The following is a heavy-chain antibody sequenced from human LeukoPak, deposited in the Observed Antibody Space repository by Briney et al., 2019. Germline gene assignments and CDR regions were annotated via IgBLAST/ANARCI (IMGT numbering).Heavy chain of an antibody. Sequence: PGGSLRLSCAASGFTFSSYAMHWVRQAPGKGLEWLAVISYDGSNKYYADSVKGRFTISRDNSKDTLYLQMNSLRAEDTAVYYCARANPDYYYDTSGSGGFDYWGQGTLVTVSS. CDR2: ISYDGSNK. CDR1: GFTFSSYA. J-gene: IGHJ4*02. V-gene: IGHV3-30-3*01. D-gene: IGHD3-22*01. CDR3: ARANPDYYYDTSGSGGFDY.